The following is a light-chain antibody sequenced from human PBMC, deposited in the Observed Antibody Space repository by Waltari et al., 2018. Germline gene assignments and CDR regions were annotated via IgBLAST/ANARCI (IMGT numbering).Light chain of an antibody. J-gene: IGLJ2*01. CDR1: RSNIAGNS. CDR2: YND. Sequence: QSVLTQPPSASGAARKSVTISCSGSRSNIAGNSVSWYQQIPETAPKLLISYNDRRAPGVSDRFSGSKSGTSASLAISGLQTEYEADYYCAVWDDTLSGVLFGGGTRLTVL. CDR3: AVWDDTLSGVL. V-gene: IGLV1-47*02.